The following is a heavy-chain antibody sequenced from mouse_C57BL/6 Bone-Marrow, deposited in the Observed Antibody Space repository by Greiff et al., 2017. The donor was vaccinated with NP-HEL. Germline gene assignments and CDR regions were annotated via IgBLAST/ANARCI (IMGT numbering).Heavy chain of an antibody. CDR2: IDPSDSYT. Sequence: VQLQQPGAELVKPGASVKLSCKASGYTFTSYWMQWVKQRPGQGLEWIGEIDPSDSYTNYNQKFKGKATLTVDPSSSTAYMQLSSLTSEDSAVYYCARRGGSGYDWFAYWGQGTLVTVSA. V-gene: IGHV1-50*01. J-gene: IGHJ3*01. D-gene: IGHD3-2*02. CDR3: ARRGGSGYDWFAY. CDR1: GYTFTSYW.